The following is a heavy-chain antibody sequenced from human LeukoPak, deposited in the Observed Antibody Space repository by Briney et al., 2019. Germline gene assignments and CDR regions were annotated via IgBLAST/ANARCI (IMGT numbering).Heavy chain of an antibody. CDR2: IYSGGTT. V-gene: IGHV3-53*01. CDR1: GFTVSSNY. J-gene: IGHJ4*02. Sequence: GGSLRLSCAASGFTVSSNYMSWVRQAPGKGLEWVSVIYSGGTTYYADSVRGRFTISRDNSKNTLYLQMNSLRAEDTAVYYCARVPPGQWLALFDYWGQGTLVTVSS. CDR3: ARVPPGQWLALFDY. D-gene: IGHD6-19*01.